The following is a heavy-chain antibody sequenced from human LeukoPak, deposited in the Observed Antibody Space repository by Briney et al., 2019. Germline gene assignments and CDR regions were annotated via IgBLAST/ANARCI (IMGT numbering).Heavy chain of an antibody. CDR3: ARDYSSSWYEGGSEWFDP. Sequence: ASVKVSCMASGYTFTSYGISWVRQAPGQGLEWMGWISAYNGNTNYAQKLQGRVTMTTDTSTSTAYMELRSLRSDDTAVYYCARDYSSSWYEGGSEWFDPWGQGTLVTVSS. V-gene: IGHV1-18*04. CDR1: GYTFTSYG. J-gene: IGHJ5*02. D-gene: IGHD6-13*01. CDR2: ISAYNGNT.